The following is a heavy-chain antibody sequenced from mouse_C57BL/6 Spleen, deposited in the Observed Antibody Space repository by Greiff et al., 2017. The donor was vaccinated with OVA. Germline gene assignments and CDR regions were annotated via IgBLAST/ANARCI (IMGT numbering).Heavy chain of an antibody. CDR2: IYPGDGDT. V-gene: IGHV1-82*01. D-gene: IGHD4-1*01. CDR1: GYAFSSSW. J-gene: IGHJ2*01. CDR3: ARLGLFYFDY. Sequence: QVQLKESGPELVKPGASVKISCKASGYAFSSSWMNWVKQRPGKGLEWIGRIYPGDGDTNYNGKFKGKATLTADKSSSTAYMQLSSLTSEDSAVYFCARLGLFYFDYWGQGTTLTVSS.